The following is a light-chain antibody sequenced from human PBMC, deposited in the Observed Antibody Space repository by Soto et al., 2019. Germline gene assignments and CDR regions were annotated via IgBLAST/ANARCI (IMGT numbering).Light chain of an antibody. J-gene: IGKJ2*01. CDR1: QSISSW. V-gene: IGKV1-5*01. CDR3: QHDSSYSYT. Sequence: DIQMTQSPSTLSASVGDRVTITCRASQSISSWLAWYQQKPGKAPKLLIYDASSLESGVPSRFSGSGSGTVFTPTCSLQQPDDLAYYCRQHDSSYSYTFGQGTKLEIK. CDR2: DAS.